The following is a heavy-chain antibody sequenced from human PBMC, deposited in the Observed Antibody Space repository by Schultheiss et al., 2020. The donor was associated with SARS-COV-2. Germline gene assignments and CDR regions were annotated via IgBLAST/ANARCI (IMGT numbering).Heavy chain of an antibody. CDR1: GGSFSGYY. Sequence: LRLSCAVYGGSFSGYYWSWIRQHPGKGLEWIGYIYYSGSTYYNPSLKSLVTISVDTSKNQFSLKLSSVTAADTAVYYCARVRGYSSSSPFDYWGQGTLVTVSS. CDR2: IYYSGST. J-gene: IGHJ4*02. V-gene: IGHV4-31*01. CDR3: ARVRGYSSSSPFDY. D-gene: IGHD6-6*01.